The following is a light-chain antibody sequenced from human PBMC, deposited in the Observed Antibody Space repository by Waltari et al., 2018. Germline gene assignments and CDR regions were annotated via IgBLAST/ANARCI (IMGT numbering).Light chain of an antibody. Sequence: SPGDTATLSCRASQSVRSSYLAWYQQKLGQAPRLLIYVASSRATGIPDRFSGGGSGTDFTLTISRLEPEDFAVYYCQQYGSSPYTFGQGTKLEIK. V-gene: IGKV3-20*01. CDR1: QSVRSSY. CDR3: QQYGSSPYT. CDR2: VAS. J-gene: IGKJ2*01.